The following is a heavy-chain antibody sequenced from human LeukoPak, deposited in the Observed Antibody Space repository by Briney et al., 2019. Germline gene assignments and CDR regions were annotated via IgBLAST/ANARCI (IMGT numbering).Heavy chain of an antibody. CDR1: GGSFFGSH. J-gene: IGHJ4*02. Sequence: SETLSLTCAVSGGSFFGSHWNWIRQSPEKGLEWIGEINHSGRTNHNPSLKSRVTISVDTSKSQFFLKLTSVTAADPAVYYYARDPTTVVTLPYYFDFWGQGTLVTVSA. V-gene: IGHV4-34*01. D-gene: IGHD4-23*01. CDR2: INHSGRT. CDR3: ARDPTTVVTLPYYFDF.